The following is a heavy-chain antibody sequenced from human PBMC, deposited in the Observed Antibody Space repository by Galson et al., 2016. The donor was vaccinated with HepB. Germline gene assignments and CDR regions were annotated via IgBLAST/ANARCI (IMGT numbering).Heavy chain of an antibody. V-gene: IGHV3-74*01. CDR3: ARGDLEDY. Sequence: SLRLSCAASGFNFSTYWMHWVRQAPGKGLVWVSRIHYDGISTSYADSVRGRFTISRDNAKNTVFLQMDSLRAEDTAIYYCARGDLEDYWGQGTLVTVSS. J-gene: IGHJ4*02. CDR1: GFNFSTYW. CDR2: IHYDGIST.